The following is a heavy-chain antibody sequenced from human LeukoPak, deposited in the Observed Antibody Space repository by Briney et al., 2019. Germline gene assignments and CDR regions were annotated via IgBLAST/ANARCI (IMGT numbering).Heavy chain of an antibody. CDR3: AKDREMATIVYYFDY. V-gene: IGHV3-23*01. CDR1: GFTFSSYA. Sequence: GGSLRLSCAPSGFTFSSYAMSWVRQAPGKGLEWVSSISGRGGSTYYADSVKGRFTISRDNSKNTLYLQMNSLRAEDTAVYYCAKDREMATIVYYFDYWGQGTLVTVSS. D-gene: IGHD5-24*01. CDR2: ISGRGGST. J-gene: IGHJ4*02.